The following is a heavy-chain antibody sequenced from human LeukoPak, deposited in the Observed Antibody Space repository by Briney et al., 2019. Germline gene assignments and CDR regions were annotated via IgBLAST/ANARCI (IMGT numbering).Heavy chain of an antibody. CDR3: ARDGAGNAFDI. Sequence: SETLSLTCTVSGGSIGSYYWSWIRQPPGKGLEWIEYIYYSGSTNYNPSLKSRVTISVDTSKNQFSLKLSSVTAADTAVYYCARDGAGNAFDIWGQGTMVTVSS. CDR2: IYYSGST. V-gene: IGHV4-59*01. CDR1: GGSIGSYY. J-gene: IGHJ3*02.